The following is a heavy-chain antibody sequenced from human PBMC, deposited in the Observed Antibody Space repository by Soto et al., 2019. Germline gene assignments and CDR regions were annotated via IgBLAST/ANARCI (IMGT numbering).Heavy chain of an antibody. Sequence: PGGSLRLSCAASGFTFSSYAMSWVRQAPGKGLEWVSAISGSGGSTYYADSVKGRFTISRDNSKNTLYLQMNSLRAEDTAVYYSAKDINDIVVVPAAIVRTFQPEYGMDVWGQGTTVTVSS. CDR1: GFTFSSYA. V-gene: IGHV3-23*01. CDR3: AKDINDIVVVPAAIVRTFQPEYGMDV. CDR2: ISGSGGST. D-gene: IGHD2-2*01. J-gene: IGHJ6*02.